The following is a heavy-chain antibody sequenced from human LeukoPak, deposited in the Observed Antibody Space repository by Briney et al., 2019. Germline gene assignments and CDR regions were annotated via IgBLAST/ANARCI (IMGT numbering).Heavy chain of an antibody. J-gene: IGHJ4*02. CDR3: ARAGSGSDWYFDY. CDR1: GYDFTSVG. D-gene: IGHD6-19*01. CDR2: ISPYNGNT. Sequence: ASLKVSCKASGYDFTSVGITWVRRAPGQGLEWTGWISPYNGNTRYAQKFQGRVAMTTDTSTTTAYMELRGLRFNDTAVYYCARAGSGSDWYFDYWGQGTLVTV. V-gene: IGHV1-18*01.